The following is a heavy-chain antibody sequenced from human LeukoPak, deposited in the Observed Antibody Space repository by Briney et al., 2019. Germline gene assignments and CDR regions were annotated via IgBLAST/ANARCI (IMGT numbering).Heavy chain of an antibody. CDR1: GFSIAIYG. CDR2: ISENPERR. CDR3: AREENTLLLSLDY. Sequence: GGSLRLSCAVSGFSIAIYGITWVRQTPEKGLEWVSAISENPERRHYSNSVTGRCIISRDRSKNTVFLKMTSLRAEDTGVYYCAREENTLLLSLDYWGLGTLVTVSS. V-gene: IGHV3-23*01. D-gene: IGHD2/OR15-2a*01. J-gene: IGHJ4*02.